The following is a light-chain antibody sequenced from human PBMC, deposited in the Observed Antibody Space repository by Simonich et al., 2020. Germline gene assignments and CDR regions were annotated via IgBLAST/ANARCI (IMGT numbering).Light chain of an antibody. CDR3: QQYGSSPPYT. V-gene: IGKV3-20*01. CDR1: QSVSSSY. Sequence: EIVLTQSPGTLYLSPGERATLSCRASQSVSSSYLAWYQHKPGQAPRLLIYCASSRATGIPDRFSGSWSGTDFTLTISRLEPEDFAVYYCQQYGSSPPYTFGQGTKLEIK. J-gene: IGKJ2*01. CDR2: CAS.